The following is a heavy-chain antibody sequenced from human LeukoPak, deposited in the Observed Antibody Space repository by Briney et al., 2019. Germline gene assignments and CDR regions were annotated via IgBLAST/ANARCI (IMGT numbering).Heavy chain of an antibody. V-gene: IGHV1-18*01. CDR3: ARARAGSSGPPFDY. CDR1: GYTFTSYG. CDR2: ISAYIGNT. J-gene: IGHJ4*02. D-gene: IGHD3-22*01. Sequence: ASVKVSCKASGYTFTSYGISWVRQAPGQGLEWMGWISAYIGNTNYAQKLQGRVTMTTDTSTSTAYMELRSLRSDDTAVYYCARARAGSSGPPFDYWGQGTLVTVSS.